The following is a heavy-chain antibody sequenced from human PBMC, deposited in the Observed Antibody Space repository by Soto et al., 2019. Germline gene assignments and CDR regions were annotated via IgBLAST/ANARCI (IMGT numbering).Heavy chain of an antibody. CDR1: GFTFSNFW. J-gene: IGHJ4*02. CDR3: SRPLDS. Sequence: GSLRLSCAASGFTFSNFWMDWARQAPGRGLEWVANISPDGSEKHYVDSVKGRFAISRDNAKNSLYLQMSSLTAEDSALYYCSRPLDSWGQGTRVTVSS. V-gene: IGHV3-7*01. CDR2: ISPDGSEK.